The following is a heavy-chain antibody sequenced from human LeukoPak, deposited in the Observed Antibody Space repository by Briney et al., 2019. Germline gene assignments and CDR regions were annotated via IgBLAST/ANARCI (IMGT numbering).Heavy chain of an antibody. V-gene: IGHV3-30*18. CDR1: GFTFNSFG. J-gene: IGHJ5*02. Sequence: GGSLRLSCAASGFTFNSFGMHWVRQAPGKGLEWLAVISYDGRNKYYADSVKGRFTISRDNSKNTLYLQMNSLRAEDTAVYYCAKGPVAPDYYDSSGFDPWGQGTLVTVSS. CDR3: AKGPVAPDYYDSSGFDP. CDR2: ISYDGRNK. D-gene: IGHD3-22*01.